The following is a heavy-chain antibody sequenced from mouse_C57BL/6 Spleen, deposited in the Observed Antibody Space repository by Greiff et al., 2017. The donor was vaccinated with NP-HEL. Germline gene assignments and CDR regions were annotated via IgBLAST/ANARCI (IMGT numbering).Heavy chain of an antibody. D-gene: IGHD1-1*01. J-gene: IGHJ2*01. CDR3: AREGDYYGSSPYYFDY. Sequence: QVQLQQPGAELVRPGSSVKLSCKASGYTFTSYWMHWVKQRPIQGLEWIGNIDPSDSETHYNQKFKDKATLTVDKSSSTAYMQLSSLTSEDSAVYYCAREGDYYGSSPYYFDYWGQGTTLTFSS. V-gene: IGHV1-52*01. CDR1: GYTFTSYW. CDR2: IDPSDSET.